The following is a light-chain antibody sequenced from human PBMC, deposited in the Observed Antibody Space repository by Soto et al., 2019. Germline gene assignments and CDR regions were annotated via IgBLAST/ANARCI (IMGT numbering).Light chain of an antibody. J-gene: IGLJ1*01. V-gene: IGLV2-8*01. CDR3: SSYAGSNNFV. CDR1: SSDGGYYDY. CDR2: EVP. Sequence: QSALTQPPSASGFPGQSVTISCTGTSSDGGYYDYVSWYQQHPDKAPKPVIYEVPKRPSGVPDRGSASKSGNTASLTVSGLRAEDEADYYCSSYAGSNNFVFGSGTKVTVL.